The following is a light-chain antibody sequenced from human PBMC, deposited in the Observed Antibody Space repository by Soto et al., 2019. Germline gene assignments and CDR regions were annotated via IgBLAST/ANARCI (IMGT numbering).Light chain of an antibody. CDR3: ETWDSNTRV. Sequence: QPVPTQSSSASAPLGSSVKLTCTLSSGHSSYIIAWHQQQPGKAPRYLMKLEGSGSYNKGSGVPDRFSGSSSGADRYLTISNLQFEDEANYYCETWDSNTRVFGGGTKLTVL. CDR2: LEGSGSY. V-gene: IGLV4-60*02. CDR1: SGHSSYI. J-gene: IGLJ2*01.